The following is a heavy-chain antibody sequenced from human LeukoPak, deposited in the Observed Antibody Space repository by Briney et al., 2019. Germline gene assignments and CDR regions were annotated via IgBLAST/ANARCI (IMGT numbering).Heavy chain of an antibody. V-gene: IGHV3-74*01. Sequence: GGSLRLSCAASGFTFSSYWMHWVRQAPGKGLVWVSRINSDGSSTSYADSVKGRFTISRDNAKNTLYLQMNSLRAEDTALYYCARGLRGYDSSGYYSRWGQGTLVTVSS. CDR2: INSDGSST. CDR1: GFTFSSYW. CDR3: ARGLRGYDSSGYYSR. J-gene: IGHJ4*02. D-gene: IGHD3-22*01.